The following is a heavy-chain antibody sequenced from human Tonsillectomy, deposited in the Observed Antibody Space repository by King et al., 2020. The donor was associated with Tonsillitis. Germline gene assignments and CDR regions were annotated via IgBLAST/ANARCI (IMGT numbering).Heavy chain of an antibody. Sequence: QLQESGPGLVKPSETLSLTCAVSGGSISSSPYYWCWIRQPPGKGLEWIGSFYYSGNTYYNPSLKSRVTISVDTSKNQFSLSPTSVTAADTAVYYCARDYGLNWGQGTLVTVSS. CDR3: ARDYGLN. CDR2: FYYSGNT. V-gene: IGHV4-39*01. CDR1: GGSISSSPYY. D-gene: IGHD4-17*01. J-gene: IGHJ4*02.